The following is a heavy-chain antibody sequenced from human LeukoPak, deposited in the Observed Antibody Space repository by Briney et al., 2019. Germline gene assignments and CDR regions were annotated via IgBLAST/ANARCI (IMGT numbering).Heavy chain of an antibody. D-gene: IGHD2-2*02. J-gene: IGHJ4*02. Sequence: GASVKVSCKASGYTFTSYGISWVRQAPGQGLEWMGWISAYNGNTNYAQKLQGRVTMTTDTSTSTAYMELRSLRSDDTAVYYCASGGVRCSTCCYTELDYWGQGTPVTVSS. CDR1: GYTFTSYG. CDR3: ASGGVRCSTCCYTELDY. CDR2: ISAYNGNT. V-gene: IGHV1-18*01.